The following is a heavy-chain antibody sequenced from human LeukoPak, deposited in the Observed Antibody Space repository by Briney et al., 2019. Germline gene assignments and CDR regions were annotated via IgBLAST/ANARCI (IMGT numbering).Heavy chain of an antibody. D-gene: IGHD3-16*02. CDR3: ARSYYDYVWGSYRSYNYYYYYGMDV. CDR2: INHSGST. CDR1: GGSFSGYY. Sequence: SETLSLTCAVYGGSFSGYYWSWIRQPPGKGLEWIGEINHSGSTNHNPSLKSRVTISVDTSKNQFSLKLSSVTAADTAVYYCARSYYDYVWGSYRSYNYYYYYGMDVWGQGTTVTVSS. V-gene: IGHV4-34*01. J-gene: IGHJ6*02.